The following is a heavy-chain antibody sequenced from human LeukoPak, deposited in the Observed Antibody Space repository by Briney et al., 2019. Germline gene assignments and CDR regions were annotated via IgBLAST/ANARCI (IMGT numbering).Heavy chain of an antibody. CDR2: IHDSGST. D-gene: IGHD3-3*01. J-gene: IGHJ4*02. V-gene: IGHV4-39*01. Sequence: SETLSLTCTVSGGSIISSTYYWGWIRQPPGEGLEWIGTIHDSGSTYYNPSLKSRVTISVDTSKNQFSLKLSSVTAADTAVYYCAGLFGYDQVDSWGQGTLVTVSS. CDR3: AGLFGYDQVDS. CDR1: GGSIISSTYY.